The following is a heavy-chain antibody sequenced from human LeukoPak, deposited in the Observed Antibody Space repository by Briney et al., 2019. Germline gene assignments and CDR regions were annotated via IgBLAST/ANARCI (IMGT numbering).Heavy chain of an antibody. CDR1: GYTFTGYY. Sequence: ASVKVSCKASGYTFTGYYMHWVRQAPGQGLGWMGWINPNSGGTNYAQKFQGRVTMTRDTSISTAYMELSRLRSDDTAVYYCARGPGRYYGSGSYFVFWGQGTLVTVSS. D-gene: IGHD3-10*01. CDR2: INPNSGGT. V-gene: IGHV1-2*02. CDR3: ARGPGRYYGSGSYFVF. J-gene: IGHJ4*02.